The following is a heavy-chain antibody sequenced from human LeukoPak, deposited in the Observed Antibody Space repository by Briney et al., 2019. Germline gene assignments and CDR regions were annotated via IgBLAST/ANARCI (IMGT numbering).Heavy chain of an antibody. Sequence: PGRSLRLSCAASGFTFDDYAMHWVRQAPGKGLEWVSGISWNSGSIGYADSVKGRFTISRDNAKNSLYLQMNSLRAEDTALYYCAKGTDYYYYGMDVWGQGTTVTVSS. CDR3: AKGTDYYYYGMDV. J-gene: IGHJ6*02. CDR2: ISWNSGSI. CDR1: GFTFDDYA. V-gene: IGHV3-9*01.